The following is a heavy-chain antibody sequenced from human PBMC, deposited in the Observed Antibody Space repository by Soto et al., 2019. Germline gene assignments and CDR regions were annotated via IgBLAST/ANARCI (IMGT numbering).Heavy chain of an antibody. Sequence: QVQLVQSGAEVKKPGSSVKVSCKASGGTFSSYTISWVRQAPGQGLEWMGRIIPILGIANYAQKFQGRVTITADKSTSTAYMELSSQRSEDTAVYYCARDSGYCSSTSCSQLRFDPWGQGTLVTVSS. V-gene: IGHV1-69*08. CDR2: IIPILGIA. CDR3: ARDSGYCSSTSCSQLRFDP. CDR1: GGTFSSYT. D-gene: IGHD2-2*03. J-gene: IGHJ5*02.